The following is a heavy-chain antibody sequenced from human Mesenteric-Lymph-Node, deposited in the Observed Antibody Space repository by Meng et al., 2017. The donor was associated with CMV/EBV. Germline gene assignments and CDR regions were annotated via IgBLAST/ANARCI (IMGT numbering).Heavy chain of an antibody. CDR3: ARSPFGAVTSYLDY. V-gene: IGHV1-18*01. Sequence: KTSRDPFTSYGSSAVRQASGQGLEWMGWITTYNTNTNNAQEYQGRVTMTADTSTSTGNMELRSLRSDDTAVYYCARSPFGAVTSYLDYWGQGTLVTVS. J-gene: IGHJ4*02. CDR1: RDPFTSYG. CDR2: ITTYNTNT. D-gene: IGHD3-3*01.